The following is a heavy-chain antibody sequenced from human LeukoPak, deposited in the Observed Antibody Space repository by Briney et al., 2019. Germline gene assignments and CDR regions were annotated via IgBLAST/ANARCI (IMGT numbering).Heavy chain of an antibody. CDR1: GFTFSSYG. D-gene: IGHD3-3*01. Sequence: GRSLRLSCAASGFTFSSYGMHWVRQAPGKGLEWVAVISYDGSNKYYADSVKGRFTISRDNSKNTLYLQMNSLRTEDTAVYYCARVGDPDWFDSWGQGTLVTVSS. J-gene: IGHJ5*01. V-gene: IGHV3-30*03. CDR3: ARVGDPDWFDS. CDR2: ISYDGSNK.